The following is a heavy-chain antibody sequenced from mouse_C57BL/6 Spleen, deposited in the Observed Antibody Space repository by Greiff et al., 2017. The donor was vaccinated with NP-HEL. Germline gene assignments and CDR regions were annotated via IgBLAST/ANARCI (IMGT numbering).Heavy chain of an antibody. V-gene: IGHV1-4*01. CDR1: GYTFTSYT. CDR3: ARSRSNPYAMDY. CDR2: INPSSGYT. D-gene: IGHD2-5*01. J-gene: IGHJ4*01. Sequence: QVQLKQSGAELARPGASVKMSCKASGYTFTSYTMHWVKQRPGQGLEWIGYINPSSGYTKYNQKFKDKATLTADKSSSTAYMQLSSLTSEDSAVYYCARSRSNPYAMDYWGQGTSVTVSS.